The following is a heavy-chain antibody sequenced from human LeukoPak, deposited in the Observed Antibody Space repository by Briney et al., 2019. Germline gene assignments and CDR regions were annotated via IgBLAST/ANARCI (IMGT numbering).Heavy chain of an antibody. CDR3: ARASSSWYYFDN. D-gene: IGHD6-13*01. V-gene: IGHV3-21*01. CDR2: ISTSSSYI. CDR1: GFTFTTYD. Sequence: GGSLRLSCAASGFTFTTYDMNWVRQAPGKGLEWVSFISTSSSYIYYADSVKGRFTISRDSAKKSLYLQMNSLRAEDTAVYYCARASSSWYYFDNWGQGTQVTVSS. J-gene: IGHJ4*02.